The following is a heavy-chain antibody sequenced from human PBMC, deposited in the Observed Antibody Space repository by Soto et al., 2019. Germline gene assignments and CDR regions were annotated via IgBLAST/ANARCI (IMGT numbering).Heavy chain of an antibody. CDR1: GASITNYY. J-gene: IGHJ6*02. V-gene: IGHV4-59*08. CDR2: INYDGYS. Sequence: QVQLQESGPGLVKPSETLSLTCTVSGASITNYYCSWFRQPPGKGLEWFGYINYDGYSAYNPSLKRRVTLSMDTSKTQFSLMPASVTATHTAVYYFASHGFGPLHGLVDVWGQGTTVIVSS. CDR3: ASHGFGPLHGLVDV. D-gene: IGHD3-10*01.